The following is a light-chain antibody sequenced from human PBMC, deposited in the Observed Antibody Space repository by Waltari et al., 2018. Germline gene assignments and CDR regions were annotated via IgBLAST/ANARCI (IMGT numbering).Light chain of an antibody. Sequence: DIQMTQSPSSLSASVGDRVTITCRSSQTIVSYLHWFQQTPGKAPELLIFSASALQSGVPSRFSGSGSGTNFTLTISSLRPEDFATYYCQQSYSAPRTFGQGTKVDFK. CDR2: SAS. V-gene: IGKV1-39*01. CDR1: QTIVSY. J-gene: IGKJ1*01. CDR3: QQSYSAPRT.